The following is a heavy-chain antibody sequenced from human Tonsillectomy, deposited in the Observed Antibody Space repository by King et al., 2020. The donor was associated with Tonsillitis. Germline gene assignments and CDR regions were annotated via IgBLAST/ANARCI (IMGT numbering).Heavy chain of an antibody. V-gene: IGHV1-2*02. CDR2: INPNSGDT. Sequence: QLVQSGAEVKKPGASVKVSCKASGYTFTDYYLHWVRQAPGQGLEWMGWINPNSGDTNYGQKSQGRVTMTRDASTSTAYLELGRLTSDDTAVYFCARDLDRLVLSFGYWGQGTLVTVSS. CDR3: ARDLDRLVLSFGY. J-gene: IGHJ4*02. D-gene: IGHD6-6*01. CDR1: GYTFTDYY.